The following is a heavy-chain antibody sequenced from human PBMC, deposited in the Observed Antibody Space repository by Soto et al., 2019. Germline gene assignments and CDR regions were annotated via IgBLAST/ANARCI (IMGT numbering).Heavy chain of an antibody. J-gene: IGHJ4*02. Sequence: SETLSLTCAVYGGSFSGYYWSWIRQPPGKGLEWIGEINHSGSTNYNPSLKSRVTISVDTSKNQFSLKLTSVTAADTAVYYCARDKITGIFDYWGQGTLVTVS. V-gene: IGHV4-34*01. D-gene: IGHD2-8*02. CDR2: INHSGST. CDR1: GGSFSGYY. CDR3: ARDKITGIFDY.